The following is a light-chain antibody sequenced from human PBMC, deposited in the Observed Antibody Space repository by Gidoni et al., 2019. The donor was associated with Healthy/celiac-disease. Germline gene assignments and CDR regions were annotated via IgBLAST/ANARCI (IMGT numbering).Light chain of an antibody. CDR1: QSVSSSY. CDR2: GAS. CDR3: QQNSSSPPYT. V-gene: IGKV3-20*01. Sequence: EIVLTQSPGTLSLSPGERATLSCRASQSVSSSYLAWYQQKPGQAPRLLIYGASSRATIIPDMFSGSEARTYITLTSSRLEPEDVAVYCCQQNSSSPPYTFGQGTKLEIK. J-gene: IGKJ2*01.